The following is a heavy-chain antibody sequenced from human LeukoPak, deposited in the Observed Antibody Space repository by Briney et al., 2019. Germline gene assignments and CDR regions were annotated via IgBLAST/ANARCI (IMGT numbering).Heavy chain of an antibody. D-gene: IGHD1-26*01. CDR2: ISGSGGST. CDR1: GFTFSSYA. J-gene: IGHJ4*02. V-gene: IGHV3-23*01. CDR3: ATYSGSSGSFFEY. Sequence: PGGSLRLSCAASGFTFSSYAMSWVRQAPGKGLEWVSAISGSGGSTYYADSVKGRFTISRDNAKNSLYLQMDSLRVEDTAVYYCATYSGSSGSFFEYWGQGTLVTVSS.